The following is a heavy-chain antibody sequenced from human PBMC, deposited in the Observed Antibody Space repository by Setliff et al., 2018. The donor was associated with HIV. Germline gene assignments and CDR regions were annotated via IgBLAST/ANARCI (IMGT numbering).Heavy chain of an antibody. CDR2: LNSDGRST. J-gene: IGHJ6*03. CDR1: GFTFSSYC. V-gene: IGHV3-74*01. D-gene: IGHD3-9*01. Sequence: GGSLRLSCAASGFTFSSYCMYWVRQAPGKGLMWVSRLNSDGRSTTYADSVKGRFTISRDNARNTVFLQMNSLRAEDSAVYYCARGDQTGYYTTYYYYMDVWGLGTTVTVSS. CDR3: ARGDQTGYYTTYYYYMDV.